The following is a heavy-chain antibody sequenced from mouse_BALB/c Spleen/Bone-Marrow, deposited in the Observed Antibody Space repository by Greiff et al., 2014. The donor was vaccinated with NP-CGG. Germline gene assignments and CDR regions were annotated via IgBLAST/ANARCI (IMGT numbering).Heavy chain of an antibody. CDR1: GYTFTSYW. J-gene: IGHJ2*01. CDR3: ASQGDYGSFDY. CDR2: IYPGDGDT. V-gene: IGHV1-87*01. D-gene: IGHD1-1*02. Sequence: VQLQQSGAELARPGASVKLSCKASGYTFTSYWMQWVKQRPGQGLEWIGAIYPGDGDTRYTQKFKGKATLTADKSSSTAYMQLSSLASEDSAVYYCASQGDYGSFDYWGQGTILTVSS.